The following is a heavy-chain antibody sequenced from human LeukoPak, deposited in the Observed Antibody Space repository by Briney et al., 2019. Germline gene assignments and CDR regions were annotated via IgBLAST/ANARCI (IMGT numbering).Heavy chain of an antibody. CDR3: AKDGVDYGVSSMAFYYYYMDV. V-gene: IGHV3-30*14. J-gene: IGHJ6*03. CDR2: ISYDGRSE. Sequence: GGSLRLSCSASGFIFSSYGVHWVRQAPGKGLEWVAIISYDGRSENYADSVKGRFTISRDNSNDTLYLQMNSLRAEDTAVYYCAKDGVDYGVSSMAFYYYYMDVWGKGTTVTVSS. D-gene: IGHD4-17*01. CDR1: GFIFSSYG.